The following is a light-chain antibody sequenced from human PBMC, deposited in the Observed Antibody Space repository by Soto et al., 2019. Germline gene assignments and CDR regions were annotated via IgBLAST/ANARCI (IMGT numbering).Light chain of an antibody. V-gene: IGKV3-15*01. CDR1: QSINSN. Sequence: EIVMTQSPATLSVSPGERATLSCRASQSINSNLVWYQQKPGQAPRLLIYGASTRATGIPARFSGSGSGTEFTLTISSLQSEDFAVHYCQQYNNWLWTFGQGTKVEIK. J-gene: IGKJ1*01. CDR3: QQYNNWLWT. CDR2: GAS.